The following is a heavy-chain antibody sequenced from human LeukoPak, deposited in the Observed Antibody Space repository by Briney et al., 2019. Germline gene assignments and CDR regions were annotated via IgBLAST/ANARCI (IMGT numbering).Heavy chain of an antibody. CDR2: ISYDGSNK. J-gene: IGHJ3*01. V-gene: IGHV3-30-3*01. CDR1: GFTFSSYA. Sequence: GRSLRLSCAASGFTFSSYAMHWVRQAPGKGLEWVAVISYDGSNKYYADSVKGRFTISRDNSKNTLFLQMHSLRAEDTAVYSCAKAQYSSSWYGAFDVWGQGTMVTVSS. CDR3: AKAQYSSSWYGAFDV. D-gene: IGHD6-13*01.